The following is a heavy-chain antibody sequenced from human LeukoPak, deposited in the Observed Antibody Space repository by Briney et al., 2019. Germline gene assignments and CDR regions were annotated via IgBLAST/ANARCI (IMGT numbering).Heavy chain of an antibody. CDR1: GFTFSDYY. D-gene: IGHD2-15*01. J-gene: IGHJ3*02. V-gene: IGHV3-11*01. CDR3: ARDAQLGYCSGGSCSDAFDI. Sequence: GGSLRLSCAASGFTFSDYYMSWIRQAPGKGLEWVSYISSSGSTIYYADSVKGRFTISRDNAKNSVYLQMNSLRAEDTAVYYRARDAQLGYCSGGSCSDAFDIWGQGTMVTVSS. CDR2: ISSSGSTI.